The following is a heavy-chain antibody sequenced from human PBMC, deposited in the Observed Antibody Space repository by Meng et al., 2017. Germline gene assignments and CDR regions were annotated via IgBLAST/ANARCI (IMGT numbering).Heavy chain of an antibody. J-gene: IGHJ4*02. Sequence: EGQVVESGGGLVQPGGSLRLSCAASGFTFSSYDMHWVRQATGKGLEWVSAIGTAGDTYYPGSVKGRFTISRENAKNSLYLQMNSLRAGDTAVYYCARATFESSGYYYYDYWGQGTLVTVSS. CDR2: IGTAGDT. D-gene: IGHD3-22*01. CDR3: ARATFESSGYYYYDY. V-gene: IGHV3-13*01. CDR1: GFTFSSYD.